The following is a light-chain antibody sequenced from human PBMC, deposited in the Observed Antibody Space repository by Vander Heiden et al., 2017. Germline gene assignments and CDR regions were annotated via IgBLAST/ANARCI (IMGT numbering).Light chain of an antibody. V-gene: IGKV3-20*01. CDR2: GAS. CDR3: QQYGSSHPYT. J-gene: IGKJ2*01. CDR1: QSVSSSY. Sequence: EIVLTQSPGTLSLSTGERATLSCRASQSVSSSYLAWYHQKPGQAPSLLIYGASSRATGIPDRFIGSGSGTDFTLTISRLEPEDFSVYYCQQYGSSHPYTFGQGTKLEIK.